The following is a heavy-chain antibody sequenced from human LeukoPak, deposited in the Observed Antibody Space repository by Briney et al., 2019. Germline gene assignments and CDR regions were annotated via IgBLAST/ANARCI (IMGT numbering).Heavy chain of an antibody. J-gene: IGHJ5*02. CDR2: IIPILGIA. D-gene: IGHD2-2*01. Sequence: SAKVSCKASGGTFSSYAISWVRQAPGQGLEWMGRIIPILGIANYAQKFQGRVTITADKSTSTAYMELSSLRSEDTAVYYCARGIVVPAGESGSEFDPWGQGTLVTVSS. CDR3: ARGIVVPAGESGSEFDP. V-gene: IGHV1-69*04. CDR1: GGTFSSYA.